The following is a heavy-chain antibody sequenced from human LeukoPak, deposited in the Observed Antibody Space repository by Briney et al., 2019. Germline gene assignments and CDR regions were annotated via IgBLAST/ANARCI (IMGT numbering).Heavy chain of an antibody. CDR1: GFIFNKYA. Sequence: GGSLRLSCAASGFIFNKYAMSWVRQAPGKGLEWVSAISISGGGTYYADSVKGRFSISRDNSKNTLYLQMNSLRAEDTAVYYCAKGRRLNYYDSSGWFDYWGQGTLVTVSS. CDR2: ISISGGGT. CDR3: AKGRRLNYYDSSGWFDY. V-gene: IGHV3-23*01. J-gene: IGHJ4*02. D-gene: IGHD3-22*01.